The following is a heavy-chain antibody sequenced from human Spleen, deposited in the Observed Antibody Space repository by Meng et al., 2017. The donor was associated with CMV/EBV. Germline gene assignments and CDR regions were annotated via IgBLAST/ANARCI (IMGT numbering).Heavy chain of an antibody. CDR2: INPNSGGT. V-gene: IGHV1-2*02. CDR1: GYTFTGYY. CDR3: ARTTSGVPAYYFNYGMDV. Sequence: ASVKVSCKASGYTFTGYYMHWVRQAPGQGLEWMGWINPNSGGTNYAQKFQGRVTMTRDTSISTAYMELSRLRSDDTAVYYCARTTSGVPAYYFNYGMDVWGQGTTVTVSS. D-gene: IGHD3-10*01. J-gene: IGHJ6*02.